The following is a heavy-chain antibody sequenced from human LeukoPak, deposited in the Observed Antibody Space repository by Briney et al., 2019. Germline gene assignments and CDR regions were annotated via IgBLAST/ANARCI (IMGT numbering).Heavy chain of an antibody. V-gene: IGHV5-51*01. D-gene: IGHD2-2*02. CDR1: GYSFTSYW. J-gene: IGHJ5*02. CDR3: ARQLPRYCSSTSCYKWVNWSDP. CDR2: IYPGDSDT. Sequence: GESLKISCKGSGYSFTSYWIGWVRQMPGKGLEWMGIIYPGDSDTRYSPSFQGQVTISADKSISTAYLQWSSLKASDTAMYYCARQLPRYCSSTSCYKWVNWSDPWGQGTLVTVSS.